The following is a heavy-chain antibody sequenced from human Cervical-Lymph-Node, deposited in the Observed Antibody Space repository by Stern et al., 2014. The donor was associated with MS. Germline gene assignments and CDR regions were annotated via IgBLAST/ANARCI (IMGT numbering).Heavy chain of an antibody. Sequence: QVQLMQSGGGVVQPGRSLRLSCAASGFTFRSYGMHWVRQAPGKGLEWVAIISYDGRNKHYTDSVKGRFTISRDNSKNTLYLQTTSLRAEDTAVYYCAKDLTAVALYLEYWGQGAVVTVSS. CDR1: GFTFRSYG. CDR2: ISYDGRNK. CDR3: AKDLTAVALYLEY. D-gene: IGHD6-13*01. J-gene: IGHJ4*02. V-gene: IGHV3-30*18.